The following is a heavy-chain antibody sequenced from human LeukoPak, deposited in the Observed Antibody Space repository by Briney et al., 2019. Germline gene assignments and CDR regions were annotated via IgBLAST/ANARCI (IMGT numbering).Heavy chain of an antibody. CDR1: GFTFSSYS. CDR2: ISSSSSYI. Sequence: GGSLRLSCAASGFTFSSYSMNWVLQAPGKGLEWVSSISSSSSYIYCADSVKGRFTISRDNAKNSLYLQMNSLRAEDTAVYYCARGSTNYDILTGYYLLWGQGTLVTVSS. D-gene: IGHD3-9*01. CDR3: ARGSTNYDILTGYYLL. J-gene: IGHJ4*02. V-gene: IGHV3-21*01.